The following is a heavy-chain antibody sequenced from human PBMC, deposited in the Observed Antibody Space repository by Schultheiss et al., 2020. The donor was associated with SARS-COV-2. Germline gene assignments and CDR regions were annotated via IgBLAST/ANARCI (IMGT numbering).Heavy chain of an antibody. Sequence: SETLSLTCTVSGGSISSYYWSWIRQPPGKGLEWIGEINHSGSTNYNPSLKSRVTMSVDTSKNQFSLKLSSVTAADTAVYYCARHWRSSGWTTEYYFDYWGQGTLVTVSS. V-gene: IGHV4-34*01. CDR2: INHSGST. CDR3: ARHWRSSGWTTEYYFDY. D-gene: IGHD6-19*01. CDR1: GGSISSYY. J-gene: IGHJ4*02.